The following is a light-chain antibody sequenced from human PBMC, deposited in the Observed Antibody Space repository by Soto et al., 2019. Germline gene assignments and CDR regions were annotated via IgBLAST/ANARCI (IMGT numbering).Light chain of an antibody. V-gene: IGKV1-39*01. CDR2: AAS. CDR3: QQSYSTPPS. CDR1: QSISSY. Sequence: DIQMTQSPSSLSASVGDRVTITCRASQSISSYLNWYQQKPGKAPKRLIYAASSLQSGVPSRFSGSGSGTDFTLTISSLQPADVATYDCQQSYSTPPSFGQGTKLEIK. J-gene: IGKJ2*01.